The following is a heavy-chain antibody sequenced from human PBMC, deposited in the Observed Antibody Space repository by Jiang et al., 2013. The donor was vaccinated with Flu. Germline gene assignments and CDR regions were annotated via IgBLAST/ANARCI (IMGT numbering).Heavy chain of an antibody. V-gene: IGHV1-46*01. CDR2: INPNGGST. D-gene: IGHD2-21*02. CDR1: GYTFTSYE. Sequence: GAEVKKPGASVKVSCKASGYTFTSYEMVWVRQAPGQGLEWMGVINPNGGSTGFAQKFQGRVTVTRDTSTSTVYMELNSLRSEDTAVYYCARVRSCGGDCYYFDYWGQGTLVTVSS. J-gene: IGHJ4*02. CDR3: ARVRSCGGDCYYFDY.